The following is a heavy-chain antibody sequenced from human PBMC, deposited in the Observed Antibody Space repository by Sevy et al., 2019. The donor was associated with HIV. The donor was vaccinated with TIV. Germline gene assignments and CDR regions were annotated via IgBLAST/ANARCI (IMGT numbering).Heavy chain of an antibody. CDR1: GYSISSGYY. V-gene: IGHV4-38-2*01. Sequence: SETLSLTCAVSGYSISSGYYWGWIRQPPGKGLEWIGSIYHSGSTYYNPSLKSRVTISVDTSKNQVSLKLGSVTAADTAVYYCARSGSENYNYYFDYWGQETLVTVSS. J-gene: IGHJ4*02. CDR3: ARSGSENYNYYFDY. CDR2: IYHSGST. D-gene: IGHD3-10*01.